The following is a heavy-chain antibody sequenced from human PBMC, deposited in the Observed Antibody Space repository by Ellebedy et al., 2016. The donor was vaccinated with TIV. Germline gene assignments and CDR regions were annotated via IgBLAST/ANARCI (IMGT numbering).Heavy chain of an antibody. Sequence: SETLSLTCTVSGVPISGSYWSWIRLPPGKGLEWIGYVSSGGSTYYNPSLKGRVTISVDMSKNQFSLRLTSVTAADTAVYYCAEGRSGWYYFDYWGQGTLVTVSS. CDR2: VSSGGST. CDR1: GVPISGSY. CDR3: AEGRSGWYYFDY. J-gene: IGHJ4*02. D-gene: IGHD6-19*01. V-gene: IGHV4-59*12.